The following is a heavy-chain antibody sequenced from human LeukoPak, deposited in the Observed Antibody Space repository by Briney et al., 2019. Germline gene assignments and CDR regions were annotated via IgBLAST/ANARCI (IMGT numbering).Heavy chain of an antibody. Sequence: QSGGSLRLSCAASGFTFDDYAMHWVRQAPGKGLEWVSGISWNSGSIGYADSVKGRFTISRDNAKNSLYLQMNSLRAEDTALYYCAADDYGDFWGQGTLVTVSS. CDR1: GFTFDDYA. V-gene: IGHV3-9*01. CDR3: AADDYGDF. J-gene: IGHJ4*02. CDR2: ISWNSGSI.